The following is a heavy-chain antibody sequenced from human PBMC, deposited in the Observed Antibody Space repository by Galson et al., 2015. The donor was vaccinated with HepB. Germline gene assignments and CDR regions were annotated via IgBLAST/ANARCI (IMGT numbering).Heavy chain of an antibody. CDR2: IKSKTDGGTT. CDR1: GFTFSNAW. J-gene: IGHJ5*02. CDR3: ARGYYSGSGSYLNWFDP. D-gene: IGHD3-10*01. V-gene: IGHV3-15*01. Sequence: SLRLSCAASGFTFSNAWMSWVRQAPGKGLEWVGRIKSKTDGGTTDYAAPVKGRFTISRDDSKNTLYLQMNSLRAEDTAVYYCARGYYSGSGSYLNWFDPWGQGTLVTVSS.